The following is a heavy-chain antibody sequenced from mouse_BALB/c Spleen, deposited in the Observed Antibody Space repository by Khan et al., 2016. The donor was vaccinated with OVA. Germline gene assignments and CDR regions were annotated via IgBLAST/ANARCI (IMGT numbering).Heavy chain of an antibody. CDR1: GYTFTSYW. CDR3: TNHGSSSAWFTY. CDR2: INPSTDYT. V-gene: IGHV1-7*01. J-gene: IGHJ3*01. Sequence: QVWLQQSGAELAKPGASVKMSCKASGYTFTSYWMHWVKQRPGQGLEWIGYINPSTDYTEYNQKFKDKATLTADKSSSTAYMQLTSLTSEDSAVYYCTNHGSSSAWFTYWGQGTLVTVSA. D-gene: IGHD1-1*01.